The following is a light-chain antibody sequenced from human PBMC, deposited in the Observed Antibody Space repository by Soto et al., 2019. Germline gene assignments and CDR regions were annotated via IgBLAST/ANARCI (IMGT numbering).Light chain of an antibody. V-gene: IGKV1-5*01. J-gene: IGKJ1*01. CDR3: QQYNSYSWT. Sequence: DIQMTQSPSTLSASVGDRVTITCRASQSISSWLAWYQQKPGKAPKLLIYDASSLESGVPSRFSGSGSGTEFTLTFSSLQPDDFVTYSRQQYNSYSWTFGQGTKVEIK. CDR1: QSISSW. CDR2: DAS.